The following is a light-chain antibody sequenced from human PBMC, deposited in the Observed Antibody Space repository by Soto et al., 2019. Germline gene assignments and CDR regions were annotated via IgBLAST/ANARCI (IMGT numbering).Light chain of an antibody. CDR1: QSVGSY. J-gene: IGKJ4*01. CDR2: GAS. CDR3: QKYNNWPLT. V-gene: IGKV3-15*01. Sequence: ETVMTQSPATLSVSPGERVTLSCRASQSVGSYVAWYQQKPGQAPRLLIYGASTRATGIPARFSGSGSGTEFTLTINSLQSEDFAVYYCQKYNNWPLTFGGWTKVEI.